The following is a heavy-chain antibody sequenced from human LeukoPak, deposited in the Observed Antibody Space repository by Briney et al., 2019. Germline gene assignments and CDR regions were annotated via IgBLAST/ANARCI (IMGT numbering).Heavy chain of an antibody. V-gene: IGHV4-59*08. Sequence: SETLSLTCTVSGGSISSYYWSWIRQPPGKGLEWIGYIYYSGSTYYNPSLKSRVTISVDTSKNQFSLKLSSVTAADTAVYYCARRAGSSSPLLYYYYYYMDVWGKGTTVTVSS. CDR1: GGSISSYY. J-gene: IGHJ6*03. CDR2: IYYSGST. CDR3: ARRAGSSSPLLYYYYYYMDV. D-gene: IGHD6-6*01.